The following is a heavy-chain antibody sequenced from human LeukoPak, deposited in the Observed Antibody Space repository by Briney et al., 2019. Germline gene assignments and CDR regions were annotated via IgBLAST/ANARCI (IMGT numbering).Heavy chain of an antibody. CDR2: INPSGGST. CDR1: GYTSTTYY. Sequence: ASVKAFFLASGYTSTTYYIDWVRQAPGQGLEWMGIINPSGGSTRYAQKFQGRVTMTRDTSTSTVYMELSSLRSEDTAVYYCARGVVFKSNSWFDTWYQRPRVSVSS. D-gene: IGHD2-15*01. CDR3: ARGVVFKSNSWFDT. J-gene: IGHJ5*02. V-gene: IGHV1-46*01.